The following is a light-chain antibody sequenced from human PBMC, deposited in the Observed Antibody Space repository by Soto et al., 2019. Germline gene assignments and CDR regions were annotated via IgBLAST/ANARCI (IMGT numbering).Light chain of an antibody. CDR1: QDISNY. CDR2: DAS. J-gene: IGKJ5*01. V-gene: IGKV1-33*01. CDR3: QQYDNRTLN. Sequence: ILINQAPSFLSTSLPNRGTVTFQASQDISNYLNWYQQKPGKAPKLLIYDASNLETGVPSRFSGSGSGTDFTFTISSLQPEDIATYYCQQYDNRTLNFAQGTRPEI.